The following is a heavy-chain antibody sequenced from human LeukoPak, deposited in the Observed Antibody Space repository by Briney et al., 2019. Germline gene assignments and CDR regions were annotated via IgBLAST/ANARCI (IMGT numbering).Heavy chain of an antibody. J-gene: IGHJ4*02. D-gene: IGHD1-20*01. Sequence: GRSLRLSCAASGFTFSSNGMHWVRQAPGKGLEGVAVISYDGSNKYYADSVKGRFTISRDNSKNTLYLQMNSLRAEDTAVYYCAKLSLTGLSFDYWGQGTLVTVSS. CDR3: AKLSLTGLSFDY. CDR1: GFTFSSNG. CDR2: ISYDGSNK. V-gene: IGHV3-30*18.